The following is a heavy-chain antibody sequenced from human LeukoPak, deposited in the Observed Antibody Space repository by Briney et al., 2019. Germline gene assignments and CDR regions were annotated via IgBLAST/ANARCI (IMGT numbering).Heavy chain of an antibody. CDR1: GGSFSGYY. Sequence: SETLSLTCALYGGSFSGYYWSWLRQPPGKGLEWIGEINPSGSTNYNPSLKSRVTISVDTSKNQFSLKLSSVTAADTAVYYCAREDYDFWSGHTFGYWGQGTLVTVSS. CDR2: INPSGST. D-gene: IGHD3-3*01. J-gene: IGHJ4*02. V-gene: IGHV4-34*01. CDR3: AREDYDFWSGHTFGY.